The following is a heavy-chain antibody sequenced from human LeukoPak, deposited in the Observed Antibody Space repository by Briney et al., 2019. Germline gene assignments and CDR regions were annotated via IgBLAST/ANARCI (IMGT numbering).Heavy chain of an antibody. CDR3: AKDRGGSFYNWFDP. CDR1: GFTFSSYG. V-gene: IGHV3-33*06. D-gene: IGHD1-26*01. J-gene: IGHJ5*02. Sequence: GGSLRFSCAASGFTFSSYGMHWVGQGPGKGLEWVAVIWYDGSNKYYADSVKGRFTISRDNSKNTLYLQMNSLRAEDTAVYYCAKDRGGSFYNWFDPWGQGTLVTVSS. CDR2: IWYDGSNK.